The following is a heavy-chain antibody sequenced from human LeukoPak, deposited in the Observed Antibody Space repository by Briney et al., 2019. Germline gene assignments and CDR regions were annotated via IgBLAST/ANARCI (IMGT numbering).Heavy chain of an antibody. V-gene: IGHV3-66*01. J-gene: IGHJ4*02. CDR3: ARGYSYGYGEYYFDY. CDR1: GFTFSNYA. Sequence: PGGSLRLSCAGSGFTFSNYAFSWVRQAPGKGLEWVSVIYSGGSTYYADSVKGRFTISRDNSKNTLYLQMNSLRAEDTAVYYCARGYSYGYGEYYFDYWGQGTLVTVSS. CDR2: IYSGGST. D-gene: IGHD5-18*01.